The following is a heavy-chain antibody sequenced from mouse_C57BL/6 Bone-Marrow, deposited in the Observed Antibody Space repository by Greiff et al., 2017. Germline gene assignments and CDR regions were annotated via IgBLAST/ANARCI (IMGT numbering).Heavy chain of an antibody. D-gene: IGHD2-10*02. CDR2: ISGGGGNT. CDR3: ARYDYFDY. V-gene: IGHV5-9*01. CDR1: GFTFSSYT. Sequence: EVHLVESGGGLVKPGGSLKLSCAASGFTFSSYTMSWVRQTPEKRLEWVATISGGGGNTYYPDSVKGRVTISRDNAKNTLYLQMSSLGSEDTALYYCARYDYFDYWGQGTTLTVSS. J-gene: IGHJ2*01.